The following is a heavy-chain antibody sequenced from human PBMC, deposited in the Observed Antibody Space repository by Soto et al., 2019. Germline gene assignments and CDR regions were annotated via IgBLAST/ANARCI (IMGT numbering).Heavy chain of an antibody. CDR3: ARDQAYYDILTGYGGMDV. D-gene: IGHD3-9*01. CDR1: GGSISSGGYY. V-gene: IGHV4-31*03. Sequence: QVQLQESGPGLVKPSQTLSLTCTVSGGSISSGGYYWSWIRQQPGKGLEWIGYIYYSGSTYYNPSLKTRVTISVDTSKNQFSLKLSSVTAADTAVYYCARDQAYYDILTGYGGMDVWGQGTTVTVSS. CDR2: IYYSGST. J-gene: IGHJ6*02.